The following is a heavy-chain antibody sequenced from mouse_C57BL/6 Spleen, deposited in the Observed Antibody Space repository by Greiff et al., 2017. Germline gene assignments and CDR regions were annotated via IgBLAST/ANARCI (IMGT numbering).Heavy chain of an antibody. Sequence: VQLQQSGPELVKPGASVRISCKASGYAFSSSWMNWVKQRPGKGLEWIGRIYPGDGDTSYNGKFKGKATLTADKSSSTAYMQLSSLTSEDSAVYFCARSGYAMDYWGQGTSVTVSS. CDR1: GYAFSSSW. CDR2: IYPGDGDT. J-gene: IGHJ4*01. CDR3: ARSGYAMDY. V-gene: IGHV1-82*01. D-gene: IGHD3-1*01.